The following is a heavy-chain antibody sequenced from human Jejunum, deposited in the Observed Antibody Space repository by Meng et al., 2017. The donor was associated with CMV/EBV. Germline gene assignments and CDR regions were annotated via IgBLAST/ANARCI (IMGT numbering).Heavy chain of an antibody. CDR3: ARGAVNMVRGVSYYFDY. CDR1: RSGSYY. Sequence: RSGSYYWKWKRQSPGKGMEWIDHVYYSGSTDYKPNNKSRVNISVETSKNQFFLQLDSVTAADTAVYFCARGAVNMVRGVSYYFDYWGQGALVTVSS. J-gene: IGHJ4*02. CDR2: VYYSGST. V-gene: IGHV4-61*01. D-gene: IGHD3-10*01.